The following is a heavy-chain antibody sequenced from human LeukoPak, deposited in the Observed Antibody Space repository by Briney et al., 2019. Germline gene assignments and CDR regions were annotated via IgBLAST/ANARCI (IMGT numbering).Heavy chain of an antibody. V-gene: IGHV3-13*01. Sequence: ETLSLTCAVSGGSISSSNWWSWVRQATGKGLEWVSAISTAGDTYYPGSVKGRFTISRESAKNSLYLQMNSLRAGDTAVYYCALTFGESGAFDIWGQGTMVTVSS. CDR1: GGSISSSNW. CDR3: ALTFGESGAFDI. CDR2: ISTAGDT. J-gene: IGHJ3*02. D-gene: IGHD3-16*01.